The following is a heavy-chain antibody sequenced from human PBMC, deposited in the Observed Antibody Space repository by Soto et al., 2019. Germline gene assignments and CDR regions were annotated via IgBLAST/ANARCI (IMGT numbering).Heavy chain of an antibody. V-gene: IGHV3-72*01. CDR3: ARGGAPYYYYMDV. J-gene: IGHJ6*03. CDR2: TRNKANSYTT. Sequence: LRLSCAASGFTFSDHYMDWVRQAPGKGLEWVGRTRNKANSYTTEYAASVKGRFTISRDDSKNSLYLQMNSLKTEDTAVYYCARGGAPYYYYMDVWGKGTTVTVSS. CDR1: GFTFSDHY.